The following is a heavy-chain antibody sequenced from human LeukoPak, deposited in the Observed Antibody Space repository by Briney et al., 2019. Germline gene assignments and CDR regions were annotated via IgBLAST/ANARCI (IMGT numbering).Heavy chain of an antibody. D-gene: IGHD4/OR15-4a*01. J-gene: IGHJ1*01. CDR1: GFTFDDYM. Sequence: GGSLRLSCAASGFTFDDYMMHWVRQAPGKGLEWVSLISWDGGSTDYADSVKGRFTISRDNRKNSLYLQMNSLRTEDTALYYCAKDIGDNGPFQHWGQGTLVTVSS. CDR2: ISWDGGST. V-gene: IGHV3-43*01. CDR3: AKDIGDNGPFQH.